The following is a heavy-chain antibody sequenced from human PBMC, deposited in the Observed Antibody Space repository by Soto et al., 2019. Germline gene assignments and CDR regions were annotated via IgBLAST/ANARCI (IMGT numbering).Heavy chain of an antibody. J-gene: IGHJ6*03. V-gene: IGHV4-59*08. CDR3: ARVIRYSSSSGSLYYYMDV. D-gene: IGHD6-6*01. CDR1: GGSISSYY. Sequence: SETLSLTCTVSGGSISSYYWSWIRQAPGKGLEWIAYISYSGNANYNPSLESRLTISPDTSKYQFSLKLSSVTAADTAVYYCARVIRYSSSSGSLYYYMDVWGKGTKVT. CDR2: ISYSGNA.